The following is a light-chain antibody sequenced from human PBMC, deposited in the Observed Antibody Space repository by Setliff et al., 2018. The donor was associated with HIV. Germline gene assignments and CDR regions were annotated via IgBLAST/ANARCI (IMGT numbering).Light chain of an antibody. CDR2: EVT. J-gene: IGLJ1*01. CDR1: SSDVGGYNY. V-gene: IGLV2-14*01. CDR3: SSYTSTYTLYV. Sequence: QSALTQPASVSGSPGQSITTSCTGTSSDVGGYNYVSWYQHHPGKAPKLMIYEVTNRPSGVSTRFSGSKSGNTASLTISGLQAEDDANYYCSSYTSTYTLYVFGTGTKVTVL.